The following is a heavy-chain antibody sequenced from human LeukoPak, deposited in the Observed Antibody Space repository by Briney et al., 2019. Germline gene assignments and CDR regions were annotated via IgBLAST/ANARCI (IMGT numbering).Heavy chain of an antibody. J-gene: IGHJ4*02. Sequence: SETLSLTCTISGASIDSYYWSWIRQPPGKGLEWIGYIYYSGTTNYNPSLKRRVTISVDTSKNQFSLKLSSVTAADTAVYYCAGGTYYYGSGSYYQPTFDYWGQGTLVTVSS. D-gene: IGHD3-10*01. CDR3: AGGTYYYGSGSYYQPTFDY. V-gene: IGHV4-59*01. CDR2: IYYSGTT. CDR1: GASIDSYY.